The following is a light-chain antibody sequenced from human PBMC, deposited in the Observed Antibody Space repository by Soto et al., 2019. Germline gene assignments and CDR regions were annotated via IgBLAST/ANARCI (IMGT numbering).Light chain of an antibody. J-gene: IGKJ1*01. CDR1: QSVLYSSNNKSY. CDR2: WAS. V-gene: IGKV4-1*01. Sequence: DIVMTQSPDSLAVSLGERATINCKSSQSVLYSSNNKSYLAWYQQKPGLPPKLLIYWASTRESGVPDRFSGSGSRTDFTLTISSLQAEDVAVYYCQQYFSAAWTFGQGTKVEIK. CDR3: QQYFSAAWT.